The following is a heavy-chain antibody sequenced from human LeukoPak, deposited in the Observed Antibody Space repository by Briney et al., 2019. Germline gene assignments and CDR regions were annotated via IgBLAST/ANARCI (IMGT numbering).Heavy chain of an antibody. CDR1: GGSISRHY. CDR2: IYYTGRT. CDR3: ARGRRW. J-gene: IGHJ4*02. V-gene: IGHV4-59*11. Sequence: SETLSLTCGVSGGSISRHYWSWIRQPPGKGLEWIGFIYYTGRTRYNPSLQSRVTISVGTSENKFSLKLTSVTAADTAVYYCARGRRWWGQGTLVTVSS. D-gene: IGHD5-24*01.